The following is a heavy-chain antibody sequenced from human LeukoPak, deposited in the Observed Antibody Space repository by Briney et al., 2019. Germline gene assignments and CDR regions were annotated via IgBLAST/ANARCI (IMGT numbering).Heavy chain of an antibody. J-gene: IGHJ6*03. D-gene: IGHD5-12*01. CDR2: MNPNSGNT. Sequence: ASVKVSCKASGGTFSSYAINWVRQATGQGLEWMGWMNPNSGNTGYAQKFQGRVTITRNTSISTAYMELSSLRSEDTAVYYCAREGYSGYDYGYYYYYMDVWGKGTTVTVSS. CDR1: GGTFSSYA. V-gene: IGHV1-8*03. CDR3: AREGYSGYDYGYYYYYMDV.